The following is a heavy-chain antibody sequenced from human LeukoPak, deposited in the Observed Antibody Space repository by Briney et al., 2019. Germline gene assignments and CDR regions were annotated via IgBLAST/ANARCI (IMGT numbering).Heavy chain of an antibody. V-gene: IGHV4-30-4*08. J-gene: IGHJ4*02. CDR3: ASYYYDSSGVDY. CDR2: IYYSGIT. Sequence: PSETLSLXCTVSGGSISSGDYYWSWTRQPPGKGLEWIGYIYYSGITYYNPSLKSRVTISVDTSKNQFSLKLSSVTAADTAVYYCASYYYDSSGVDYWGQGTLVTVSS. CDR1: GGSISSGDYY. D-gene: IGHD3-22*01.